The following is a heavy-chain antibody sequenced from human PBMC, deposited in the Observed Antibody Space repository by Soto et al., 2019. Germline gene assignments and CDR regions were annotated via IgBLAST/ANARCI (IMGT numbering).Heavy chain of an antibody. J-gene: IGHJ4*02. CDR3: ARRPHCSGGICYYGLDN. CDR1: GYTFTNSD. D-gene: IGHD2-15*01. CDR2: MNPDSGHA. V-gene: IGHV1-8*01. Sequence: QVQLVQSGAEVKKPGASVKVSCKASGYTFTNSDISWERQAPGQGLEWMGWMNPDSGHAAYAQKFQGRVTLTTSTSTSTVYMEMRSLGSEDTAVYYCARRPHCSGGICYYGLDNWGQGTLVTVSS.